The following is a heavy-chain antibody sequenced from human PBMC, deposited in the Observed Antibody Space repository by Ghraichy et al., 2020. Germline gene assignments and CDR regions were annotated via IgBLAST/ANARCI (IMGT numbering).Heavy chain of an antibody. Sequence: GGSLRLSCEASGFNFIIAWMTWVRQAPGRGLEWVGHIKSKGSGGTADYAAPVNGRFTISRDDSKTTVYLQMDSLITEDTAVYYCTHTHDYYDSRLDPWGQGTLVTVSS. CDR3: THTHDYYDSRLDP. V-gene: IGHV3-15*01. CDR1: GFNFIIAW. CDR2: IKSKGSGGTA. D-gene: IGHD3-22*01. J-gene: IGHJ5*02.